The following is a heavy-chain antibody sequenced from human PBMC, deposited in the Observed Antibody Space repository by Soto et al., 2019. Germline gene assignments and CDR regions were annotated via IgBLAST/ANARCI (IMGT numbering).Heavy chain of an antibody. V-gene: IGHV3-33*01. CDR2: TWYDGRNK. CDR3: ARETDFGHYFDH. D-gene: IGHD3-10*01. CDR1: GFIFRSFG. Sequence: QVQLMESGGGVVQPGRSLRLSCAASGFIFRSFGMHWVRQAPGKGLEWVATTWYDGRNKYYADSVRGRFTISRDNSNNMLYLQMNNLRGVDTAVYYCARETDFGHYFDHWGQGTLVTVSS. J-gene: IGHJ4*02.